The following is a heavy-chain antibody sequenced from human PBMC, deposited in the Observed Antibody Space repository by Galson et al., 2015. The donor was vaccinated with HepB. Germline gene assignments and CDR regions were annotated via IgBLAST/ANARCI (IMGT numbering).Heavy chain of an antibody. CDR2: ISYDGSNK. V-gene: IGHV3-30*04. CDR3: ARDRGTAAFDI. Sequence: SLRLSCAASGFTFSSYAMHWVRQAPGKGLEWVAVISYDGSNKYYADSVKVRFTISRDNSKNTLYLQMNSLRAEDTAVYYCARDRGTAAFDIWGQGTMVTVSS. J-gene: IGHJ3*02. D-gene: IGHD1-7*01. CDR1: GFTFSSYA.